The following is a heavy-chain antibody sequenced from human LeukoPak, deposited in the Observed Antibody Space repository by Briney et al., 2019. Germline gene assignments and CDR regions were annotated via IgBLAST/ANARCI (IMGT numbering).Heavy chain of an antibody. Sequence: GGSLRLSCAASGFTFSSSAMSWVRQAPGKGLEWVSTITDSGSSTYYADSVKGRFTSSRDNSENTLYLEVNSLRAEDTAVYYCAHTKWELLAYCGGDCYSPHFDYWGQGTLVTVSS. V-gene: IGHV3-23*01. CDR2: ITDSGSST. CDR1: GFTFSSSA. D-gene: IGHD2-21*02. CDR3: AHTKWELLAYCGGDCYSPHFDY. J-gene: IGHJ4*02.